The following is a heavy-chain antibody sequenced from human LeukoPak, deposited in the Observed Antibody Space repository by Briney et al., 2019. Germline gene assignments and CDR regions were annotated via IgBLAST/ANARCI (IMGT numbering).Heavy chain of an antibody. D-gene: IGHD1-1*01. V-gene: IGHV1-2*02. J-gene: IGHJ6*03. Sequence: ASVKVSCKASGYIFSDYYMHWVRQAPGQGLEWLGWINPKTGAADYAQQFRGRITMTRDTSINTDYMELSSLRSEDTAVYYCARDLERSRVSGRYYMDVWGKGTTVTVSS. CDR3: ARDLERSRVSGRYYMDV. CDR1: GYIFSDYY. CDR2: INPKTGAA.